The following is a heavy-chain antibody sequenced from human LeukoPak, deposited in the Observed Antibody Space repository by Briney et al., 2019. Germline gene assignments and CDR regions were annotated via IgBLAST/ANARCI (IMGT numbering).Heavy chain of an antibody. CDR3: AIVVVPANMDV. D-gene: IGHD2-2*01. V-gene: IGHV1-69*02. CDR2: IIPILGIA. Sequence: SVKVSCKASGGTFSSYTISWVRQAPGQGLERMGRIIPILGIANYAQQFQGRVTITADKSTSTAYMELSSLRSEDTAVYYCAIVVVPANMDVWGKGTTVTVSS. CDR1: GGTFSSYT. J-gene: IGHJ6*03.